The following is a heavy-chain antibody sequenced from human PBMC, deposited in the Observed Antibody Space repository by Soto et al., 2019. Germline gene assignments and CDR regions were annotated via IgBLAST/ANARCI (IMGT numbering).Heavy chain of an antibody. CDR1: GFTFSSYA. J-gene: IGHJ2*01. CDR3: ANRTVGWYFDL. Sequence: EVQLLESGGGLVQPGGSLRLSCAASGFTFSSYAMSWVRQAPGKGLEWGSVISGSGGSTYSADSVKGRFTISRDNSKNTSYLQMNSLRAEHTAVYYCANRTVGWYFDLWGRGTLVTVSS. V-gene: IGHV3-23*01. CDR2: ISGSGGST. D-gene: IGHD4-17*01.